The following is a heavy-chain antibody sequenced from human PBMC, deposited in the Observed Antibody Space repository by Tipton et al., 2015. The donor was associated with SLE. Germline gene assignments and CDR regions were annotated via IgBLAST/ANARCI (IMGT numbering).Heavy chain of an antibody. V-gene: IGHV4-59*08. CDR1: GASISSHY. Sequence: TLSLTCTVSGASISSHYWSWIRQPPGKKLEWIGYIYYNRHTNYIPSLESRVTISVDTSKNQFSLKLNSVTAADTAVYYCAIPTTQHCSGGGCYRHDAFDIWGQGTMVTVSS. D-gene: IGHD2-15*01. CDR3: AIPTTQHCSGGGCYRHDAFDI. CDR2: IYYNRHT. J-gene: IGHJ3*02.